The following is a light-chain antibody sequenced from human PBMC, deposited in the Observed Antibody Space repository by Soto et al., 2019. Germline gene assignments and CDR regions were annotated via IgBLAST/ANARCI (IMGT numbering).Light chain of an antibody. V-gene: IGKV1-5*03. CDR3: KKYESYPLT. J-gene: IGKJ4*01. CDR2: KAS. CDR1: QTISSW. Sequence: DIQMTQSPSTLSGSVGDRVTITCRASQTISSWLAWYQQKPGKAPKLRIYKASTLKSGVPSRFSGSGSGTEFTLPITSLQPVDFATYDGKKYESYPLTFGGGPKV.